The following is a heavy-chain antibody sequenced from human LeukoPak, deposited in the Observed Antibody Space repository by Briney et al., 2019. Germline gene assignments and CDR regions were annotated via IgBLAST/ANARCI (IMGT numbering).Heavy chain of an antibody. D-gene: IGHD6-13*01. CDR1: GCTFISYD. CDR2: MNYYSGST. V-gene: IGHV1-8*03. Sequence: VQASRKASGCTFISYDSNWVRQPPPGEGVWLGWMNYYSGSTGYAHTLKGRVTITMNTSINTSYMKLSTLTAGDTAGYYCARGSGDSNNRYDWFDAWGQGTLVTVSS. J-gene: IGHJ5*02. CDR3: ARGSGDSNNRYDWFDA.